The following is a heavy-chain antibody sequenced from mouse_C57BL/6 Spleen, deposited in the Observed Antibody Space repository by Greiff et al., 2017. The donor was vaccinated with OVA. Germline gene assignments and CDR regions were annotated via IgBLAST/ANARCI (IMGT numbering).Heavy chain of an antibody. CDR2: IYPGSGNT. J-gene: IGHJ4*01. Sequence: QVQLQQSGAELVRPGASVKLSCKASGYTFTDYYINWVKQRPGQGLEWIARIYPGSGNTYYNEKFKGKATLTAEKSSSTAYMQLSSLTSEDSAVYFCAREYGYDPSMDYWGQGTSVTVSS. V-gene: IGHV1-76*01. D-gene: IGHD2-2*01. CDR1: GYTFTDYY. CDR3: AREYGYDPSMDY.